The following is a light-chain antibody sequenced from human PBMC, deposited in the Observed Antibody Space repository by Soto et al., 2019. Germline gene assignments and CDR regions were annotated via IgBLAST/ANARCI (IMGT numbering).Light chain of an antibody. CDR2: DVT. CDR3: SSYTSTNTLV. V-gene: IGLV2-14*01. J-gene: IGLJ2*01. Sequence: QTVLTQPASVSWSPGQSITISCTGTRSNVGGYNFVSGYQQHPGKVPKLLIYDVTHRPSGVSNRFSASKSANTASLTISGLQAEDEADYYCSSYTSTNTLVFGGGTKVTVL. CDR1: RSNVGGYNF.